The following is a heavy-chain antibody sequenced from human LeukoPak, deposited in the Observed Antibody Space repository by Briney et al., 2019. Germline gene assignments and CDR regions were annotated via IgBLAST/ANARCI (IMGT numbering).Heavy chain of an antibody. Sequence: ASVKVSCKASGYTFTAYYMHWVRQAPGQGLEWMGWMNPNSGGTNYAQKFEGRVTMTRDTSISTAYMELSRLRSDDTAVYYCARHFPPRSSSSGWFDPWGQGTLVTVSS. D-gene: IGHD6-6*01. V-gene: IGHV1-2*02. CDR1: GYTFTAYY. CDR2: MNPNSGGT. CDR3: ARHFPPRSSSSGWFDP. J-gene: IGHJ5*02.